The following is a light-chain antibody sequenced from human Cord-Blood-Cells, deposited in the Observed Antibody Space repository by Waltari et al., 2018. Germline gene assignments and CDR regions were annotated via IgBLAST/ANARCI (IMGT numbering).Light chain of an antibody. CDR2: GAS. Sequence: DIVMTQSPVSLAVCLGERATLNCKSSQSVLYSSNNKNYLAWYQQKPGQRPKLLMSGASTRESAVPNLFRRSGYETDFTHTSSCLQAEDVSVYYSQQYDTTPPTFGQGTKVEIK. CDR3: QQYDTTPPT. CDR1: QSVLYSSNNKNY. V-gene: IGKV4-1*01. J-gene: IGKJ1*01.